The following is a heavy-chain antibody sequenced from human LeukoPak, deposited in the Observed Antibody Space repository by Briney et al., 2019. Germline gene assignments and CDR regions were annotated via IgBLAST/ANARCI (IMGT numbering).Heavy chain of an antibody. D-gene: IGHD3-10*01. Sequence: GGSLRLSCAASGFTFDDYAMHWVRQAPGKGLEWVPGISWNSGSIGYADSVKGRFTISRDNAKNSLYLQMNSLRAEDTALYYCAKGQGRHYYYYGMDVWGQGTTVTVSS. CDR2: ISWNSGSI. CDR1: GFTFDDYA. CDR3: AKGQGRHYYYYGMDV. J-gene: IGHJ6*02. V-gene: IGHV3-9*01.